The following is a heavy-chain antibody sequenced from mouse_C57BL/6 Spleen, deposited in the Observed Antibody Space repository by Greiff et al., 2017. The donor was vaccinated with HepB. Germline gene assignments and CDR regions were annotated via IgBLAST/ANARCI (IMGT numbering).Heavy chain of an antibody. CDR2: IDPSDSYT. J-gene: IGHJ4*01. V-gene: IGHV1-50*01. D-gene: IGHD4-1*01. CDR3: ARWAGTWYYAMDY. Sequence: QVQLQQPGAELVKPGASVKLSCKASGYTFTSYWMQWVKQRPGQGLEWIGEIDPSDSYTNYNQKFKGKATLTVDTSSSTAYMQLSSLTSEDSAVYYCARWAGTWYYAMDYWGQGTSVTVSS. CDR1: GYTFTSYW.